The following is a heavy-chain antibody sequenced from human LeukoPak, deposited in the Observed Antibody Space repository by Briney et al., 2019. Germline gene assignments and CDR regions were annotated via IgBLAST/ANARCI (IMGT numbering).Heavy chain of an antibody. CDR1: GFTVSSNY. CDR3: ARALNGFDI. V-gene: IGHV3-53*01. CDR2: IYSGGSI. J-gene: IGHJ3*02. Sequence: GGSLRLSCAASGFTVSSNYMTWVRQAPGKGLEWASVIYSGGSIYYADSVKGRFTISRDNSRNTLYLQMNSLRAEDTAVYYCARALNGFDIWGPGTLVTVSS.